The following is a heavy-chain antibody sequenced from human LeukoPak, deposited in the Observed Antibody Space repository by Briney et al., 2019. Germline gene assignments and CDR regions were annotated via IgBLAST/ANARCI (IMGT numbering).Heavy chain of an antibody. CDR2: ISYDGSNK. Sequence: PGRSLRLSCAASGITFSSYGMHWVRQAPGKGLEWVAVISYDGSNKYYADSVKGRFTVSRDNSKNTLYLQMNSLRAEDTAVYYCAKEVYKQLAAAGLDYWGQGTLVTVSS. CDR3: AKEVYKQLAAAGLDY. J-gene: IGHJ4*02. D-gene: IGHD6-13*01. CDR1: GITFSSYG. V-gene: IGHV3-30*18.